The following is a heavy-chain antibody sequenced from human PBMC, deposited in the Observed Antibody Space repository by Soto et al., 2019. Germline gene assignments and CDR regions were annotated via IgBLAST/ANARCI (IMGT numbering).Heavy chain of an antibody. CDR3: ARELRFGEDYYGMDV. D-gene: IGHD3-10*01. CDR2: IYYSGIN. J-gene: IGHJ6*02. Sequence: QVQLQESGPGLVKPSQTLSLTCTVSGGSISSGGYYWSWIRHPPGKGLGWIGYIYYSGINYYNPSLKSRVTISVDTSKNQFSLKLSSVTAAATAVYYCARELRFGEDYYGMDVWGQGTTGTVSS. CDR1: GGSISSGGYY. V-gene: IGHV4-31*03.